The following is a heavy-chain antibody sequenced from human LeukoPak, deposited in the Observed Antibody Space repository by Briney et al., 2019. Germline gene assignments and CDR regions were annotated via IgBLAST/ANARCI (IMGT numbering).Heavy chain of an antibody. J-gene: IGHJ5*02. CDR3: ARGSLYDFWSGYYWFDP. CDR2: ISSSSSYI. D-gene: IGHD3-3*01. V-gene: IGHV3-21*01. Sequence: GGSLRLSXAASGFTFSSYSMNWVRQAPGKGLEWVSSISSSSSYIYYADSVKGRFTISRDNAKNSLYLQMNSLRAEDTAVYYCARGSLYDFWSGYYWFDPWGQGTLVTVSS. CDR1: GFTFSSYS.